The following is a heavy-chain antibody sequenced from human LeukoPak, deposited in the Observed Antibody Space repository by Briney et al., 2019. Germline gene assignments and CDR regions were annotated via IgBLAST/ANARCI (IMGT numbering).Heavy chain of an antibody. Sequence: ASVKVSCKASGYTFTGYYMHWVRQAPGQGLEWMGWINPNSGGTNYAQKFQGRVTMTRDTSISTAYMELSRLRSDDTAVYYCATLPSPDGYCYYYMDVWGKGTTVTVSS. CDR1: GYTFTGYY. D-gene: IGHD6-6*01. V-gene: IGHV1-2*02. CDR3: ATLPSPDGYCYYYMDV. CDR2: INPNSGGT. J-gene: IGHJ6*03.